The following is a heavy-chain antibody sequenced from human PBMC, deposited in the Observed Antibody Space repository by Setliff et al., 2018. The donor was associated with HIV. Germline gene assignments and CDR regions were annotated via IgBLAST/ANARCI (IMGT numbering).Heavy chain of an antibody. D-gene: IGHD5-12*01. CDR1: GGSISSGSYY. J-gene: IGHJ4*02. CDR3: ARDSGYSGYVDY. V-gene: IGHV4-61*09. CDR2: IYTSGST. Sequence: SETLSLTCTVSGGSISSGSYYWSWIRQPAGRGLEWIGHIYTSGSTNYNPSLKSRVTISVDTSKNQFSLKLSSVTAADTAVYYCARDSGYSGYVDYWGQGTLVTVSS.